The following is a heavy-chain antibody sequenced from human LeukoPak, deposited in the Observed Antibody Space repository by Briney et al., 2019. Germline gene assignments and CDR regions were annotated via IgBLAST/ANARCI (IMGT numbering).Heavy chain of an antibody. V-gene: IGHV4-34*01. CDR1: GGSFSGYY. CDR3: ARLEYSSSWYVFDY. Sequence: SETLSLTCAVYGGSFSGYYWSWIRQPPGKGLEWIGEINHSGSTNYNPSLKSRVTISVDTSKNQFSLKLSSVTAADTAVYYCARLEYSSSWYVFDYWGQGTLVTVSS. J-gene: IGHJ4*02. CDR2: INHSGST. D-gene: IGHD6-13*01.